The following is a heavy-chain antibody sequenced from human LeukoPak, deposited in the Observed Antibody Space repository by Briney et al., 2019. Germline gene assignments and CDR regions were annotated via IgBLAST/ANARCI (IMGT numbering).Heavy chain of an antibody. V-gene: IGHV4-59*01. CDR1: GGSISSYY. CDR3: ARGSLRGSSFGRDAFDI. CDR2: IYYSGST. J-gene: IGHJ3*02. D-gene: IGHD6-6*01. Sequence: SETLSLTCTVSGGSISSYYWSWIRQPPGKGLEWIGYIYYSGSTNYNPSLKSRVTISVDTSKNQFSLKLNSVTAADTAVYYCARGSLRGSSFGRDAFDIWGQGTMVTVSS.